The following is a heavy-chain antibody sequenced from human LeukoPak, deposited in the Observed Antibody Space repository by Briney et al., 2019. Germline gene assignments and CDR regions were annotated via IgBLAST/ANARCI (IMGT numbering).Heavy chain of an antibody. D-gene: IGHD4-11*01. CDR3: AGGTTMTTFDY. V-gene: IGHV3-21*01. J-gene: IGHJ4*02. CDR1: GFTFSSYS. CDR2: ISSSTIHI. Sequence: PGGSLRLSCAASGFTFSSYSMNWVRQAPGKGLEWVSSISSSTIHIYYADSVKGRFTISRDNAKNSLYLQMNSLRAEDTAVYYCAGGTTMTTFDYWGQGTLVTVSS.